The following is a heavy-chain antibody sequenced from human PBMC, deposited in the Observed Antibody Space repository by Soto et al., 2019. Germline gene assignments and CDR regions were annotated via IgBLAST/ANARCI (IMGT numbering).Heavy chain of an antibody. J-gene: IGHJ4*02. CDR3: ERHVSEYYDGSGRADFDH. Sequence: PSETLSLTCTLSVGSIISNSYNWGWLPQPPGKALEWIGCNNYSGSTYYNQSPTKKVTISAATHKNQFPLQLRSVPAAATGECYCERHVSEYYDGSGRADFDHWGQGTPVTVSS. CDR2: NNYSGST. D-gene: IGHD3-22*01. V-gene: IGHV4-39*01. CDR1: VGSIISNSYN.